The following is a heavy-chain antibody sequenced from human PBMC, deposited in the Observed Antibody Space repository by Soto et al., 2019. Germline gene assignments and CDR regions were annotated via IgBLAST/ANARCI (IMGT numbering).Heavy chain of an antibody. Sequence: ASVKVSCKATGYPFTSYCIHWVSDAPGQRLEWMGWINAANGDTKYSPKFQGRVTITRDTSASTAYMELSSLRSEDTAVYYCVRRHVSATGIDWFDPWGQGTLVTVSS. D-gene: IGHD6-13*01. CDR1: GYPFTSYC. CDR2: INAANGDT. CDR3: VRRHVSATGIDWFDP. J-gene: IGHJ5*02. V-gene: IGHV1-3*01.